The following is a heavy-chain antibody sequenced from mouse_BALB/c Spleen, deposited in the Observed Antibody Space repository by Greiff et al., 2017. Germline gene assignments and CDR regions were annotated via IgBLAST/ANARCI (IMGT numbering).Heavy chain of an antibody. D-gene: IGHD2-1*01. CDR1: GFNIKDTY. J-gene: IGHJ3*01. V-gene: IGHV14-3*02. Sequence: EVKLVESGAELVKPGASVKLSCTASGFNIKDTYMHWVKQRPEQGLEWIGRIDPANGNTKYDPKFQGKATITADTSSNTAYLQLSSLTSEDTAVYYCARNYGNFAWFAYWGQGTLVTVSA. CDR3: ARNYGNFAWFAY. CDR2: IDPANGNT.